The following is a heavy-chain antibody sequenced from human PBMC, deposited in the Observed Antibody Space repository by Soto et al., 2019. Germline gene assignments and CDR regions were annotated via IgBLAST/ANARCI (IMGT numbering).Heavy chain of an antibody. CDR3: ATPPKFRSWYSFDI. D-gene: IGHD6-13*01. Sequence: QVQLVQSGAEVKKPGSSVKVSCKASGGTFSSYTISWVRQAPGQGLEWMGRIIPILGIANYAQKFQGRVTSTADKSTSTAYMALSSLRSEDTAVYYCATPPKFRSWYSFDIWGQGTMVTVSS. CDR2: IIPILGIA. V-gene: IGHV1-69*02. CDR1: GGTFSSYT. J-gene: IGHJ3*02.